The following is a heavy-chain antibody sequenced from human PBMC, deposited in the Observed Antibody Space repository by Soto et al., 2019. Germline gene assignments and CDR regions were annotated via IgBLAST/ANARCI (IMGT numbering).Heavy chain of an antibody. CDR3: ARTLYGDNVDY. V-gene: IGHV1-8*01. Sequence: QVQLVQSGAEVKKPGASVKVSCKASGYTFTGYDINWVRQATGQGLEWMGWMNPNSGNTGYAQKFQGRVTVTRNTSISTAYMELSSVGSEDTAMYYCARTLYGDNVDYWGQRTLVTVSS. CDR2: MNPNSGNT. D-gene: IGHD4-17*01. CDR1: GYTFTGYD. J-gene: IGHJ4*02.